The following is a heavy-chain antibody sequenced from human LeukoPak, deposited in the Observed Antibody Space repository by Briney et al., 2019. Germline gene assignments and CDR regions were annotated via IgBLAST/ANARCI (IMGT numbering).Heavy chain of an antibody. D-gene: IGHD3-10*01. CDR2: IRFDRSKE. CDR3: ARDLQIAELSFRPLPGT. V-gene: IGHV3-30*02. CDR1: GFTFSSYG. Sequence: PGGSLRLSCAASGFTFSSYGMHWVRQAPGKGLEWVAFIRFDRSKEYYPASVKGRFTISRDNAKNTLYLQMDSLRAEDTATYYCARDLQIAELSFRPLPGTWGQGTLVTVSS. J-gene: IGHJ5*02.